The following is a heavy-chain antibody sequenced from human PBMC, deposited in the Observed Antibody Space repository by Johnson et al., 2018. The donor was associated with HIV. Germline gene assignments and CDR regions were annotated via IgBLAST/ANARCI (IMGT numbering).Heavy chain of an antibody. D-gene: IGHD1-26*01. CDR2: ISYDGSNK. V-gene: IGHV3-30*03. J-gene: IGHJ3*02. CDR3: ARGSEWELLPNDAFDI. CDR1: GFTFSIYG. Sequence: QVQLVESGGDLIQPGGSLRLSCAASGFTFSIYGMHWVRQAPGKGLEWVAFISYDGSNKYYADSVKGRFTISRDNSKNTLYLQMNSLRAEDTAVYYCARGSEWELLPNDAFDIWGQGTMVTVSS.